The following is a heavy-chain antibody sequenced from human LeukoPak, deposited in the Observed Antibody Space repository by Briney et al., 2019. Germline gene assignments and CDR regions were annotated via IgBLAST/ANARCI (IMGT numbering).Heavy chain of an antibody. CDR2: ISWNSGSI. CDR1: GFTFDDYA. D-gene: IGHD2-2*01. J-gene: IGHJ4*02. Sequence: GGSLRLSCAASGFTFDDYAIHWVRQAPGKGLEWVSGISWNSGSIGYADSVKGRFTISRDNAKNSLYLQMNSLRAEDTAVYYCARGVSVVVPAALIYYFDYWGQGTLVTVSS. CDR3: ARGVSVVVPAALIYYFDY. V-gene: IGHV3-9*01.